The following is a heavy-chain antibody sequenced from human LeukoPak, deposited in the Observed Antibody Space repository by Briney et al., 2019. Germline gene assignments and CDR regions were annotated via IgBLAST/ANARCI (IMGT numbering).Heavy chain of an antibody. D-gene: IGHD2-15*01. J-gene: IGHJ6*02. CDR2: IYSGGST. V-gene: IGHV3-NL1*01. Sequence: GGSLRLSCAASGFTFSSYGMHWVRQAPGKGLEWVSVIYSGGSTYYADSVKGRFTISRDNSKNTLYLQMNSLRAEDTAVYYCASSYCSGGSCYWGSHYGMDVWGQGTTVTVSS. CDR1: GFTFSSYG. CDR3: ASSYCSGGSCYWGSHYGMDV.